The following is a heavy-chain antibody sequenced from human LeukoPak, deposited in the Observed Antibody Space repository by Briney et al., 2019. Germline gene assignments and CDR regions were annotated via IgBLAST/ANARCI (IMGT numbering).Heavy chain of an antibody. J-gene: IGHJ3*02. V-gene: IGHV4-4*02. Sequence: WIGEIYHSGSTNYNPSLKRRVTISVDKSKNQFSLKLSSVTAADTAVYYCARGWTGQAFDIWGQGTMVTVSS. CDR3: ARGWTGQAFDI. D-gene: IGHD3/OR15-3a*01. CDR2: IYHSGST.